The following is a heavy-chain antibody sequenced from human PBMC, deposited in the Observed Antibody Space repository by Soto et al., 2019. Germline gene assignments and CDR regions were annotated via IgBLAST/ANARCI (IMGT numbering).Heavy chain of an antibody. V-gene: IGHV1-2*02. CDR2: INPNSGGT. CDR3: ARGHNRGSPYYIDF. J-gene: IGHJ4*02. Sequence: GASVKVSCKASGYTFTGYYMHWVRQAPGQGLEWMGWINPNSGGTNYAQKFQGRVTMTRDTSISTAYMELSRLRSDDTAVYYCARGHNRGSPYYIDFWGQGTLVTVSS. D-gene: IGHD1-26*01. CDR1: GYTFTGYY.